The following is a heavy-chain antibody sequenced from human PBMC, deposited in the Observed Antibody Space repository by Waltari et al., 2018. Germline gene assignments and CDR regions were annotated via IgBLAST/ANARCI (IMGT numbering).Heavy chain of an antibody. V-gene: IGHV1-69*10. CDR1: GGTDSSNA. Sequence: QVERVQSGAEVKKPGAAVKDCCKASGGTDSSNAISWGREAPGQGLEWIVGINRILVIANYVHEFHRRVTFTADNSTSTAYMELISLIAEYSAVYYRARSTYSYDSSAQRLDYWGQGTLVTVSS. D-gene: IGHD3-22*01. CDR2: INRILVIA. CDR3: ARSTYSYDSSAQRLDY. J-gene: IGHJ4*02.